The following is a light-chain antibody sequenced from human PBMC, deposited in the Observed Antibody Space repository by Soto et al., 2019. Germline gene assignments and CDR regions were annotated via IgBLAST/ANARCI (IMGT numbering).Light chain of an antibody. J-gene: IGKJ1*01. V-gene: IGKV3-20*01. CDR2: GAS. CDR3: QQYGTSQT. CDR1: QSVSSSY. Sequence: EIVLSHSPGTLSLSPGGRATLSSRASQSVSSSYLAWYQQKPGQAPRLLIYGASSRATGIPDRFSGSGSGTDFTLTINRLEPEDFAVYYCQQYGTSQTFGQGTKVE.